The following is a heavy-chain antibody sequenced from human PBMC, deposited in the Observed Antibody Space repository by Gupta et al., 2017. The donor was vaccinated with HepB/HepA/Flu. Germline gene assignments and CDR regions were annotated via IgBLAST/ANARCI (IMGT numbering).Heavy chain of an antibody. CDR3: AREFVSNSNPLYYYGMDV. V-gene: IGHV1-46*01. J-gene: IGHJ6*02. CDR2: INPSGGST. Sequence: QVQLVQSGAEVKKPGASVKVSCQASGYTFTSYYMHWVRQAPGQGLEWMGIINPSGGSTSYAQKFQGRVTMTRDTSTSTVYMELSSLRSEDTAVYYCAREFVSNSNPLYYYGMDVWGQGTTVTVSS. CDR1: GYTFTSYY. D-gene: IGHD4-11*01.